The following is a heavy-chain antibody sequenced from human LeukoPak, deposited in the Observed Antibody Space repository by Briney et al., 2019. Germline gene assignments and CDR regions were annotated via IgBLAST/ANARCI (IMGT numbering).Heavy chain of an antibody. CDR2: ISSSSSTI. Sequence: GGSLRLSCAASGFTFSSYSMNWLRQAPGKGLEWVSYISSSSSTIYYADSVKGRFTISRDNAKNSLYLQMDSLRAEDTAVYYCARTTFAFWSGYAEPNWFDPWGQGTLVTVSS. CDR1: GFTFSSYS. J-gene: IGHJ5*02. CDR3: ARTTFAFWSGYAEPNWFDP. V-gene: IGHV3-48*01. D-gene: IGHD3-3*01.